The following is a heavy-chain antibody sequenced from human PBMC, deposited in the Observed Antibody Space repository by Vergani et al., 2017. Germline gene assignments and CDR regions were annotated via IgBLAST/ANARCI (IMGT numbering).Heavy chain of an antibody. CDR1: NDSVSNTFYY. D-gene: IGHD3-9*01. CDR2: IYYSGST. J-gene: IGHJ4*02. Sequence: QVQLQESGPGLVKPSETLSLTCTVSNDSVSNTFYYWGWIRQTPGKGLEWIGSIYYSGSTYYNPSLESRVTMSVDMSNNHFSLRLNSLTAADTAVYYCAIRSGIVYDIFSGTQYFFDFWGQGTLVTVSS. V-gene: IGHV4-39*07. CDR3: AIRSGIVYDIFSGTQYFFDF.